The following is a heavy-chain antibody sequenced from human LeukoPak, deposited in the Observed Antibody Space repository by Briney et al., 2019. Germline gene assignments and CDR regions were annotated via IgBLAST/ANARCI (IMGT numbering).Heavy chain of an antibody. J-gene: IGHJ4*02. Sequence: SVKVSCKASGGTFSSYTINWVRQAPGQGLEWMGGVIPIFGTVNYAQKFQGRVTITADESTGTAQMELSSLRSEDTAVYYCARGYGSGSYFDYWGQGTLVTVSS. CDR3: ARGYGSGSYFDY. CDR2: VIPIFGTV. D-gene: IGHD3-10*01. CDR1: GGTFSSYT. V-gene: IGHV1-69*13.